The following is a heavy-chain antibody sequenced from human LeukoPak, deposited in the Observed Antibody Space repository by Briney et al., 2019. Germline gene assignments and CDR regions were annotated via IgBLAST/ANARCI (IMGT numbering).Heavy chain of an antibody. V-gene: IGHV3-30*03. CDR2: ISYDGSNK. Sequence: RSGGSLRLSCAASGFTFDDYGMSWVRQAPGKGLEWVAVISYDGSNKYYADSVKGRFTISRDNSKNTLYLQMNSLRAEDTAVYYCARVGSSGSYSVDYWGQGTLVTVSS. J-gene: IGHJ4*02. CDR3: ARVGSSGSYSVDY. CDR1: GFTFDDYG. D-gene: IGHD1-26*01.